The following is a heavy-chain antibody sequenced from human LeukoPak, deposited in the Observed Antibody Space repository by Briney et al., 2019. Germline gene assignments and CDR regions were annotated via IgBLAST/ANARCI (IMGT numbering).Heavy chain of an antibody. CDR3: ARDVGRGWYPVTHYFDY. CDR2: ISSSGSTI. D-gene: IGHD6-19*01. CDR1: GFTFSDYY. J-gene: IGHJ4*02. V-gene: IGHV3-11*01. Sequence: PGGSLRLSCAASGFTFSDYYVSWIRQAPGKGLEWVSYISSSGSTIYYADSVKGRFTISRDNAKNSLYLQMNSLRAEDTAVYYCARDVGRGWYPVTHYFDYWGQGTLVTVSS.